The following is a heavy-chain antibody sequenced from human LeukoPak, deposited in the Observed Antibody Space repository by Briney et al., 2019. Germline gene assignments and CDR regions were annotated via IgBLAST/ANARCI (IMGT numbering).Heavy chain of an antibody. Sequence: PSETLSLTCTVSGGSISSYYWSWIRQPPGKGLEWIGYIYYSGSTNYNPSLKSRVTISVDTSKNQFSLKLSSVTAADTAVYYCARVLGYSYGYGSWFDPWGQGTLVTVSS. CDR3: ARVLGYSYGYGSWFDP. V-gene: IGHV4-59*01. J-gene: IGHJ5*02. CDR1: GGSISSYY. D-gene: IGHD5-18*01. CDR2: IYYSGST.